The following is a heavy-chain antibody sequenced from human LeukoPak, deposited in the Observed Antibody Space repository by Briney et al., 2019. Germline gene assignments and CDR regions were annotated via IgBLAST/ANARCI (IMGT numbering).Heavy chain of an antibody. CDR2: MSLDGSSI. CDR3: ARDRGKLRYLDL. J-gene: IGHJ4*02. CDR1: GFAFNTQA. Sequence: GRSLRLSCVASGFAFNTQAMHWVRQAPGKGLEWLAVMSLDGSSIYYADSVKGRFTISRDNSKNTLYLQMSSLRVEDTAVYYCARDRGKLRYLDLWGRGAPLTVSS. D-gene: IGHD3-9*01. V-gene: IGHV3-30*15.